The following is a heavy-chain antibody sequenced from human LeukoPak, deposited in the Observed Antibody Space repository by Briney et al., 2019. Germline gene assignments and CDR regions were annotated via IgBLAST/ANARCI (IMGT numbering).Heavy chain of an antibody. J-gene: IGHJ5*02. CDR3: AREGALNWFDP. CDR2: IKQDGSEK. CDR1: GFTFSSYW. V-gene: IGHV3-7*01. Sequence: GGSLRLSCAASGFTFSSYWMSWVRQAPGQGLEWVANIKQDGSEKYYVDSVKGRFTISRDNAKNSLYLQMNSLRAEDTAVYYCAREGALNWFDPWGQGTLVTVSS. D-gene: IGHD1-26*01.